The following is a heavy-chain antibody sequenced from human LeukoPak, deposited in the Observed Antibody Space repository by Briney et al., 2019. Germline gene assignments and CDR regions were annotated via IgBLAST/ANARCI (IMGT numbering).Heavy chain of an antibody. CDR3: ARGGIFLFWWGVLGGASVVFDF. CDR2: INPNSGGT. J-gene: IGHJ3*01. Sequence: ASVKVSCEASGYTFTGYYMHWVRQAPGQGLEWMGWINPNSGGTNYAQKFQGRVTMTRDTSISTAYMELSRLRSDDTAVYYCARGGIFLFWWGVLGGASVVFDFGGKGKMVTFSS. CDR1: GYTFTGYY. V-gene: IGHV1-2*02. D-gene: IGHD2-21*01.